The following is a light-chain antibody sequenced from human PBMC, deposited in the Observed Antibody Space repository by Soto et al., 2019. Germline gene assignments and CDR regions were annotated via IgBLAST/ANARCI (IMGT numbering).Light chain of an antibody. CDR1: QGISNY. V-gene: IGKV1-27*01. CDR2: AAS. CDR3: QKYNNAPYT. Sequence: DIQMTQSPSSLSASIGDRVTISCRASQGISNYLAWYQHKPGKVPKLLISAASTLQSGVPSRFSGSGSATDFTLTISSLQPEDVATYYCQKYNNAPYTFGQGTKLEI. J-gene: IGKJ2*01.